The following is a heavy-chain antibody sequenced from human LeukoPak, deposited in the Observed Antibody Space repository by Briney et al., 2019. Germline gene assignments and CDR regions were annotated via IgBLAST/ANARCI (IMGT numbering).Heavy chain of an antibody. D-gene: IGHD2-2*01. CDR3: AREGLSCSSTSCYLDY. V-gene: IGHV1-46*03. CDR1: GYTFTSYY. CDR2: INPSGGST. Sequence: ASVKVSCEASGYTFTSYYMHWVRQAPGQGLEWMGIINPSGGSTSYAQKFQGRVTMTRDTSTSTVYMELSSLRSEDTAVYYCAREGLSCSSTSCYLDYWGQGTLVTVSS. J-gene: IGHJ4*02.